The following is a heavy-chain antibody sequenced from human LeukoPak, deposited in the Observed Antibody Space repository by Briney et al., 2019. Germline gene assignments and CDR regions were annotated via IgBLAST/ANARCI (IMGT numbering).Heavy chain of an antibody. CDR1: GGSFSGYY. CDR3: ARQGYADFSPRPFNH. CDR2: INHSGST. V-gene: IGHV4-34*01. D-gene: IGHD4-17*01. J-gene: IGHJ4*02. Sequence: PSETLSLTCAVYGGSFSGYYWSWIRQPPGKGLEWIGEINHSGSTNYNPSLKSRVTISVDTSKNQFSLKLSSVTAADTAVFYCARQGYADFSPRPFNHWGQGTLATVSS.